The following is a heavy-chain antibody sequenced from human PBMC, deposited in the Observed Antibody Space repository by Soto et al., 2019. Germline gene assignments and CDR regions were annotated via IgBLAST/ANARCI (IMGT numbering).Heavy chain of an antibody. J-gene: IGHJ6*02. CDR3: ARGASSWPSDYGMDV. CDR2: IGTAGDT. Sequence: EVQLVESGGGLVQPGGSLRLSCAASGFTFSSYDMHWVRQATGKGLEWVSAIGTAGDTYYPGSVKGRFTISRENAKNSLYLQMNSLRAEDTAVYYCARGASSWPSDYGMDVWGQGTTVTVSS. V-gene: IGHV3-13*01. D-gene: IGHD6-13*01. CDR1: GFTFSSYD.